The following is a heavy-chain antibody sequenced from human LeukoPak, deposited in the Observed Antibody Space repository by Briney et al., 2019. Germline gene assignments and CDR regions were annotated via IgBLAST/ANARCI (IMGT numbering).Heavy chain of an antibody. CDR1: GFTVSSNY. CDR2: IYSGGST. Sequence: PGGSLRLSCAASGFTVSSNYMSWVRQAPGKGLEWVSVIYSGGSTYYADSVKGRFTISRDNSKNTLYLQMNSLRAEDTAVYYCARVSSYGTIDYWGQGTLVTVSS. V-gene: IGHV3-66*01. D-gene: IGHD4/OR15-4a*01. CDR3: ARVSSYGTIDY. J-gene: IGHJ4*02.